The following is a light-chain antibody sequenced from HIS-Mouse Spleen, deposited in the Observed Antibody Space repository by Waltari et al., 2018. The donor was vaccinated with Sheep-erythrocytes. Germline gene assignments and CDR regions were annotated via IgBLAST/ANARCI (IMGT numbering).Light chain of an antibody. CDR2: YAS. CDR1: LPKQYA. V-gene: IGKV6-21*01. J-gene: IGKJ1*01. Sequence: ELTQPPSVSVSPGQTARITCSGDALPKQYAYWYQQKPDQSPKLLIKYASQSFSGVPSRFSGSGSGTDFTLTINSLEAEDAATHYCHQSSSLRTFGQGTKVEIK. CDR3: HQSSSLRT.